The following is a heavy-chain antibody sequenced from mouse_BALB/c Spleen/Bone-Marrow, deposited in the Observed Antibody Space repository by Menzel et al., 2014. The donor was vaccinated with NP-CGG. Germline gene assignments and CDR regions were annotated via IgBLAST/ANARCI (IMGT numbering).Heavy chain of an antibody. CDR1: GDSITSGY. D-gene: IGHD4-1*01. J-gene: IGHJ2*01. V-gene: IGHV3-8*02. Sequence: VQLKESGPSLIKPSQTLSLTCSVTGDSITSGYWSWIRKFPGNELEYMGYISYTGNTYYNPSLKSRISIARDTSKNQYYLQLHSVTTEGTATYFCARSLGRFDYWGQGATLTVSS. CDR3: ARSLGRFDY. CDR2: ISYTGNT.